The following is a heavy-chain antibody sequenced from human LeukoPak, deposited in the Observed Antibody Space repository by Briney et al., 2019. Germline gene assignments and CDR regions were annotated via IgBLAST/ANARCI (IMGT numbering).Heavy chain of an antibody. CDR3: ASGGTIFGVVSHFDY. CDR2: INPNSGGT. V-gene: IGHV1-2*02. CDR1: GYTFTGYY. Sequence: ASVEVSCKASGYTFTGYYMHWVRQAPGQGLEWMGWINPNSGGTNYAQKFQGRVTMTRDTSISTAYMELSRLRSDDTAVYYCASGGTIFGVVSHFDYWGQGTLVTVSS. J-gene: IGHJ4*02. D-gene: IGHD3-3*01.